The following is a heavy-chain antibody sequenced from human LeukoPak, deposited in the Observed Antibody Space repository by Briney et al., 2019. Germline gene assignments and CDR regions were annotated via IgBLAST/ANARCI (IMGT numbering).Heavy chain of an antibody. CDR3: ARDSKVAAAGREALDAFDI. V-gene: IGHV3-30-3*01. D-gene: IGHD6-13*01. CDR2: ISYDGSNK. Sequence: GRSLRLSCAASGFTFSSYAMHWVRQAPGKGLEWVAVISYDGSNKYYADSVKGRFTISRDNSKNTLYLQMNSLRAEDTAVYYCARDSKVAAAGREALDAFDIWGQGTMVTVSS. CDR1: GFTFSSYA. J-gene: IGHJ3*02.